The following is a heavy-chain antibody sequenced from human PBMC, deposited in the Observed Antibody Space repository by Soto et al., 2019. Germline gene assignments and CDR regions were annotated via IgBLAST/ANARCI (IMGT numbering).Heavy chain of an antibody. V-gene: IGHV1-18*01. CDR2: ISAYNGNT. CDR3: AMTKGDYDILTGYGY. CDR1: GYTFTSYG. J-gene: IGHJ4*02. Sequence: QVQLVQSGAEVKKPGASVKVSCKASGYTFTSYGISWVRQAPGQGLEWMGWISAYNGNTNYAQKLQGRVTMTTDTSTSTADMELRSLRSDDTAVYYCAMTKGDYDILTGYGYWGQGTLVTVSS. D-gene: IGHD3-9*01.